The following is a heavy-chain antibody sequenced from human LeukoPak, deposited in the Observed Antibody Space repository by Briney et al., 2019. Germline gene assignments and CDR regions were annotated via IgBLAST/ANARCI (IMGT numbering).Heavy chain of an antibody. CDR1: GFIFTTYS. CDR2: IGGSDTNV. D-gene: IGHD6-19*01. J-gene: IGHJ4*02. CDR3: ARGGGRIAVAGKTEFDY. V-gene: IGHV3-48*01. Sequence: PGGSLRLSCTTSGFIFTTYSVNWVRQAPGKGLEWISYIGGSDTNVHYADSVKGRFTISCDSAKNSLFLQMNSLRVEDTAVYYCARGGGRIAVAGKTEFDYWGQGTLVTVSS.